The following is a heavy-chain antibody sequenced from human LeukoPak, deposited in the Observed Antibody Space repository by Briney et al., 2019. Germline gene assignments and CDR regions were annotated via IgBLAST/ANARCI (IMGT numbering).Heavy chain of an antibody. V-gene: IGHV3-30*02. CDR2: IRYDGSNK. J-gene: IGHJ4*02. CDR1: GFTFSSYG. D-gene: IGHD3-10*01. CDR3: AKPYYYGSGSFFDY. Sequence: AGGSLRLSCAASGFTFSSYGMHWVRQAPGKGLEWVAFIRYDGSNKYYADSVKGRFTISRDNSKNTLYLQMNSLRAEDTAVYYCAKPYYYGSGSFFDYWGQGTLVTVSS.